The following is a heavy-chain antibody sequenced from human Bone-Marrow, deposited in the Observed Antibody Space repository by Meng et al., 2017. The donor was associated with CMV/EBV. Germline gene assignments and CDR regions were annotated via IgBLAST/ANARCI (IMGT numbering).Heavy chain of an antibody. CDR3: ASHRLHSPYYDFWSGYYRDWFDP. CDR2: IYYSGST. CDR1: GGSVSSGSYY. D-gene: IGHD3-3*01. V-gene: IGHV4-61*01. J-gene: IGHJ5*02. Sequence: SETLSLTCTVSGGSVSSGSYYWSWIRQPPGKGLEWIGYIYYSGSTNYNPSLKSRVTISVDTSKNQFSLKLSSVTAADTAVYYCASHRLHSPYYDFWSGYYRDWFDPWGQGTLVTVYS.